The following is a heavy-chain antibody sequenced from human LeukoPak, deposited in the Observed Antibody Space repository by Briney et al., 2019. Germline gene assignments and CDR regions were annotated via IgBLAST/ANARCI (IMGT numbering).Heavy chain of an antibody. Sequence: GGSLRLSCAASGFTFSSYAMSRVRQAPGKGLEWVSAISGSGGSTYYADSVKGRFTISRDNSKNTLYLQMNSLRAEDTAVYYCAKGETYYDFWSGYYMDYWGQGTLVTVSS. J-gene: IGHJ4*02. CDR1: GFTFSSYA. CDR3: AKGETYYDFWSGYYMDY. CDR2: ISGSGGST. D-gene: IGHD3-3*01. V-gene: IGHV3-23*01.